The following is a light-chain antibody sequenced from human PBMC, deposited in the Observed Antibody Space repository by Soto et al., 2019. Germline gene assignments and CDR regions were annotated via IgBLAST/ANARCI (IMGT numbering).Light chain of an antibody. Sequence: DIQMTQSPSTLSASIGDRVTITCRASQSVNNYLAWYQQKPGTAPKLLIYDASSLESGVPSRFSGSGSGTEFTLTTSSLQPDDFVIYYCQHYKSYPWTFGQGTKVEI. CDR2: DAS. V-gene: IGKV1-5*01. CDR3: QHYKSYPWT. J-gene: IGKJ1*01. CDR1: QSVNNY.